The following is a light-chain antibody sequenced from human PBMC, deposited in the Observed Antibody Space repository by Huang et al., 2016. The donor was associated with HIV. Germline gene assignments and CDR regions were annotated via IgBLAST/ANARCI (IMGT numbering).Light chain of an antibody. Sequence: DIVMTQSPDSLALSLGERATINCKSRQSVLYSSNYKNALAWYQQKPGQPPKLLIYWTSTRESGVPDRFSGTGSGTNFTLTISSLQAADVALYYCQQYYSRPFTFGPGTKVEIK. J-gene: IGKJ3*01. CDR3: QQYYSRPFT. CDR2: WTS. CDR1: QSVLYSSNYKNA. V-gene: IGKV4-1*01.